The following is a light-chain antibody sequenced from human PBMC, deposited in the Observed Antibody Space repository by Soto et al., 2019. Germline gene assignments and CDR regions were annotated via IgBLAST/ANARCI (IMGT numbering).Light chain of an antibody. V-gene: IGKV3-20*01. CDR3: QQYGSAPYT. CDR1: QSILSHY. CDR2: LAS. Sequence: EIVLTQSPGTLSSPPGERATLSCRASQSILSHYLAWYQQKPGQPPRLVIYLASNRATGIPDRFSGSGSGADFSLTIDRLEPEDFAVYYCQQYGSAPYTFGQGTKLEIK. J-gene: IGKJ2*01.